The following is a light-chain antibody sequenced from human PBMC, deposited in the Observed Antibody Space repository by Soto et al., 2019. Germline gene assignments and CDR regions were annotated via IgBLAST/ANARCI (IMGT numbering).Light chain of an antibody. CDR2: EAS. CDR1: QSISSW. Sequence: DIQMTQSPSTLSASVGDRVTITCRASQSISSWLAWYQQKPGKAPKVLIYEASSLESGVPSRFSCSGSGTEFTLTISSLQPDDFATYYCQQYNSYPWTFGQGTKVEIK. V-gene: IGKV1-5*01. CDR3: QQYNSYPWT. J-gene: IGKJ1*01.